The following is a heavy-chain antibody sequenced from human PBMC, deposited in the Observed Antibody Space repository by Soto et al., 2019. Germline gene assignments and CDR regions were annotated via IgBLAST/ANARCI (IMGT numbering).Heavy chain of an antibody. V-gene: IGHV3-30*18. J-gene: IGHJ6*02. CDR1: GFTFSSYG. CDR3: AKMQVWFGELFSSYGMDV. Sequence: QVQLVESGGGVVQPGRSLRLSCAASGFTFSSYGMHWVRQAPGKGLEWVAVISYDGSNKYYADSVKGRFTISRDSSKNTLYLHMNSLRAEDTAVYYCAKMQVWFGELFSSYGMDVWGLGTTVTVSS. D-gene: IGHD3-10*01. CDR2: ISYDGSNK.